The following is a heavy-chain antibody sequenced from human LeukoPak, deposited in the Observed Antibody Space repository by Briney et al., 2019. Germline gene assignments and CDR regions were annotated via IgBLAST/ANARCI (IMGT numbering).Heavy chain of an antibody. J-gene: IGHJ4*02. CDR1: GFTFSNYW. V-gene: IGHV3-74*01. CDR3: VRDLILVDTPGDDFDY. D-gene: IGHD4-23*01. Sequence: GGSLRLSCAASGFTFSNYWMHWVREVPGKGLLWVSRIDVDGSVKSYAGSVKGRSTISRDNAKNTVSLQMNSLRAEDTAVYYCVRDLILVDTPGDDFDYWGQGALVTVSS. CDR2: IDVDGSVK.